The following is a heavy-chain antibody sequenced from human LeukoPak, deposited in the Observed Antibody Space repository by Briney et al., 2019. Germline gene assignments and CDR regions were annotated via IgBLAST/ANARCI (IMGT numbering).Heavy chain of an antibody. D-gene: IGHD3-22*01. J-gene: IGHJ4*02. CDR1: GFTFSTHA. CDR2: INWNGGST. Sequence: PGGSLRLSCAASGFTFSTHAMTWVRQAPGKGLEWVSGINWNGGSTGYADSVKGRFTISRDNSMDTLYLQMSSLRAEDTAVYYCAKDRGRYYDSSGYYWGYYFDSWGQGILVTVST. CDR3: AKDRGRYYDSSGYYWGYYFDS. V-gene: IGHV3-23*01.